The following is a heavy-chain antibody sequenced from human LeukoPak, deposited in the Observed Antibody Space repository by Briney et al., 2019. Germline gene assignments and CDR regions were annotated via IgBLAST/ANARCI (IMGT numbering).Heavy chain of an antibody. D-gene: IGHD5-24*01. CDR3: GRDRDGYNYSYFDY. CDR1: GFTFSTYS. CDR2: IWYDGSKK. Sequence: GGSLRLSCAASGFTFSTYSMNWVRQTPGKGLEWVAVIWYDGSKKYYADSVKGRFTISRDNSKNILYLQMNSLRADDTALYYCGRDRDGYNYSYFDYWGQGTLVTVSS. V-gene: IGHV3-33*08. J-gene: IGHJ4*02.